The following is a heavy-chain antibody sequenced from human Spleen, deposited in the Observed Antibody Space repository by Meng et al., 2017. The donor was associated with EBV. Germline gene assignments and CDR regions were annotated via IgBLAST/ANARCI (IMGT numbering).Heavy chain of an antibody. Sequence: QVPLQESAPGRVKPSGTLSLTCAVRGASVSASNWWSWVRQPPGKGLEWIGEVHHDGSTNYNASLKSRVSISVEKSKNQFSLNMTSVTAADTAVYYCARADGDANWFDPWGQGTLVTVSS. CDR1: GASVSASNW. J-gene: IGHJ5*01. CDR3: ARADGDANWFDP. D-gene: IGHD4-17*01. CDR2: VHHDGST. V-gene: IGHV4-4*02.